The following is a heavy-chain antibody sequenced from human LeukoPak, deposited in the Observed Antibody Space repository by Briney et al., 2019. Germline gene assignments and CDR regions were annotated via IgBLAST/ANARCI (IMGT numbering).Heavy chain of an antibody. CDR1: GFTFSDYY. V-gene: IGHV3-11*04. D-gene: IGHD5-24*01. J-gene: IGHJ4*02. Sequence: GGSLRLSCAVSGFTFSDYYMSWIRRAPGKGLEWVSYISNSGSTIYYADSVKGRFTISRDNAKNSLYLQMNSLRAEDTAVYYCAREGKMATRTYYFDYWGQGTLVTVSS. CDR3: AREGKMATRTYYFDY. CDR2: ISNSGSTI.